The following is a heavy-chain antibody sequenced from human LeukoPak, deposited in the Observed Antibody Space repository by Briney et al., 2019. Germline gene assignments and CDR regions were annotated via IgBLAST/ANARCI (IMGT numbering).Heavy chain of an antibody. CDR2: INWNGGRT. Sequence: GGSLRLACAASGFTFDDYGMSWVRQAPGKGLEWVSGINWNGGRTGYADSVKGRLTISRDNAKNSLYLQMNSLRAEDTALYYCAKLAGTGGFDYWGQGTLVTVSS. CDR1: GFTFDDYG. D-gene: IGHD6-19*01. J-gene: IGHJ4*02. V-gene: IGHV3-20*04. CDR3: AKLAGTGGFDY.